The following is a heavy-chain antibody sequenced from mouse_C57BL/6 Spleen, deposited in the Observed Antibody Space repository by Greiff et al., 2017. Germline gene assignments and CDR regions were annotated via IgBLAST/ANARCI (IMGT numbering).Heavy chain of an antibody. CDR2: IDPETGGT. CDR3: TRFYSNYDAMDY. D-gene: IGHD2-5*01. V-gene: IGHV1-15*01. CDR1: GYTFTDYE. J-gene: IGHJ4*01. Sequence: LQESGAELVRPGASVTLSCKASGYTFTDYEMHWVKQTPVHGLEWIGAIDPETGGTAYNQKFKGKAILTADKSSSTAYMELRSLTSEDSAVYYCTRFYSNYDAMDYWGQGTSGTVSS.